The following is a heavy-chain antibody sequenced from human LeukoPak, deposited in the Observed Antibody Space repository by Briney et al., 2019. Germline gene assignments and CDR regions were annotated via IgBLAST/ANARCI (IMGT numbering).Heavy chain of an antibody. CDR3: ARGYSSSWGTSQFDY. CDR2: ISSSSSYI. J-gene: IGHJ4*02. D-gene: IGHD6-13*01. CDR1: GFTFSSYS. Sequence: GGSLRPSCAASGFTFSSYSMNWVRQAPGKGLEWVSSISSSSSYIYYADSVKGRFTISRDNAKNSLYLQMNSLRAEDTAVYYCARGYSSSWGTSQFDYWGQGTLVTVSS. V-gene: IGHV3-21*01.